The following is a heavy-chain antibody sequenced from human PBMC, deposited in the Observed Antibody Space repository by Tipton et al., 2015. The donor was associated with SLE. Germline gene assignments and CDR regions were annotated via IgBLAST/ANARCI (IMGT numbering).Heavy chain of an antibody. CDR2: IYASGST. CDR1: GGSLSSYY. D-gene: IGHD6-13*01. Sequence: TLSLTCTVSGGSLSSYYWSWIRQPAGKGLEWIGRIYASGSTEYNPSLKSRVTISVDPSKNQFSLRLTSLTAADTAVYYCARVVYSVSDAFDIWGQGTLVTVSS. V-gene: IGHV4-4*07. CDR3: ARVVYSVSDAFDI. J-gene: IGHJ3*02.